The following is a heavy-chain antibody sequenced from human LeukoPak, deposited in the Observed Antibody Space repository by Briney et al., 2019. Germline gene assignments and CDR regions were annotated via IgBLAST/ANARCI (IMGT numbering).Heavy chain of an antibody. J-gene: IGHJ4*02. Sequence: SETLSLTCTVSGGSISSGGYYWSWIRQPPGKGLEWIGYIYHSGSTYYNPSLKSRVTISVDRSKNQFSLKLSSVTAADTAVYYCARAPFWSGLFDYWGQGTLVTVSS. CDR1: GGSISSGGYY. CDR3: ARAPFWSGLFDY. CDR2: IYHSGST. V-gene: IGHV4-30-2*01. D-gene: IGHD3-3*01.